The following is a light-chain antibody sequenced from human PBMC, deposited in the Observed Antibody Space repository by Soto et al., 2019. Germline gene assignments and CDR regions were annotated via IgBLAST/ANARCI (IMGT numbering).Light chain of an antibody. CDR3: SSYTTGSTLYV. J-gene: IGLJ1*01. V-gene: IGLV2-14*01. CDR2: EVS. Sequence: QSALTQPASVSGSPGQSITISCTGPSSDIGGYNYVSWYQQHPGKAPKLIIFEVSNRPSGVSNRFSGSKSGNTASLTIAGLQAEDEADYHCSSYTTGSTLYVSGGGTKVTVL. CDR1: SSDIGGYNY.